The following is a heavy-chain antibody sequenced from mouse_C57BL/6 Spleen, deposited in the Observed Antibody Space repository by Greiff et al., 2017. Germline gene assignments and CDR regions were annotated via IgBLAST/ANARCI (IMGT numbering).Heavy chain of an antibody. CDR1: GYTFTDYY. CDR3: ARYGGSYKYAMDY. J-gene: IGHJ4*01. CDR2: IYPGSGNT. D-gene: IGHD1-1*01. Sequence: VQLQQSGAELVRPGASVKLSCKASGYTFTDYYINWVKQRPGQGLEWIARIYPGSGNTYYNEKFKGKATLTAEKSSSTAYMQLSSLTSEDSAVYVCARYGGSYKYAMDYWGQGTSVTVSS. V-gene: IGHV1-76*01.